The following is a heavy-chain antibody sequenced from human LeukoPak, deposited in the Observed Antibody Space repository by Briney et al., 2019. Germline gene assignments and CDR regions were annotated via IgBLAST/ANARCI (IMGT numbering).Heavy chain of an antibody. J-gene: IGHJ6*02. CDR2: ISFDGSNK. CDR3: ARAQRWLVLSYYYYGMDV. D-gene: IGHD6-19*01. Sequence: GGSLRLSCAASGFTFSSYTIHWVRQPPGKGLEWVAVISFDGSNKYYADSVKGRFTISRDNSKNTLYLQMNSLRAEDTAVYYCARAQRWLVLSYYYYGMDVWGQGTTVTVSS. CDR1: GFTFSSYT. V-gene: IGHV3-30-3*01.